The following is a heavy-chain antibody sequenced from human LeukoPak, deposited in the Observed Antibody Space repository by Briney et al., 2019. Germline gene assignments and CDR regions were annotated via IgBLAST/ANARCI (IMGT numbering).Heavy chain of an antibody. Sequence: GGSLRLSCAASGFTFSSYSMNWVRQAPGKGLEWVSYISSSSSTIYYADSVKGRFTISRDNAKNSLYLQMNSLRDEDTAVYYCARVSQVDDYYDSSVQDAFDIWGQGTMVTVSS. V-gene: IGHV3-48*02. CDR1: GFTFSSYS. J-gene: IGHJ3*02. CDR3: ARVSQVDDYYDSSVQDAFDI. D-gene: IGHD3-22*01. CDR2: ISSSSSTI.